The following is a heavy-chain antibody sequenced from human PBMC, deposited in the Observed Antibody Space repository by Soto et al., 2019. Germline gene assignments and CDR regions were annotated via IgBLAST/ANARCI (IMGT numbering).Heavy chain of an antibody. D-gene: IGHD2-2*01. Sequence: SETLSLTCAVYGGSFSGYYWTWIRQSPEKGLEWIGEVNHSGTTYYNPSLKTRVTISVHTPKNQFSPKMSSVTAADTAVYYCARGIGYCSSINCYSSRRLRFDSWGQGTLVTVSS. CDR1: GGSFSGYY. J-gene: IGHJ4*02. V-gene: IGHV4-34*01. CDR3: ARGIGYCSSINCYSSRRLRFDS. CDR2: VNHSGTT.